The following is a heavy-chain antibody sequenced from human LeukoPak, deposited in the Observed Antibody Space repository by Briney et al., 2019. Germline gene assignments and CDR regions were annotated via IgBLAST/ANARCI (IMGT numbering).Heavy chain of an antibody. V-gene: IGHV3-48*03. CDR2: ISSSGSTI. Sequence: GGSLRLSCAASGFTFSSYEMNWVRQAPGKGLEGVSYISSSGSTIYYADSVKGRFTISRDNAKNSLYLQMNSLRAEDTAVYYCARERKSGWLSRTYNFDSWGQGTLVTVSS. J-gene: IGHJ4*02. CDR3: ARERKSGWLSRTYNFDS. D-gene: IGHD3-10*01. CDR1: GFTFSSYE.